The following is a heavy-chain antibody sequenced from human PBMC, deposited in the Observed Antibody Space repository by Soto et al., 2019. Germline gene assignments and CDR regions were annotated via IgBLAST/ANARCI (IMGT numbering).Heavy chain of an antibody. D-gene: IGHD3-3*01. CDR2: IYHSGST. Sequence: SETLSLTCAVSGGSISSGGYSWSWIRQPPGKGLEWIGYIYHSGSTYYNPSLKSRVTISVDRSKNQLSLKLSSVTAADTAVYYCARGNYDFWSGYPGHWFDPWGQGTLVTVSS. V-gene: IGHV4-30-2*01. J-gene: IGHJ5*02. CDR3: ARGNYDFWSGYPGHWFDP. CDR1: GGSISSGGYS.